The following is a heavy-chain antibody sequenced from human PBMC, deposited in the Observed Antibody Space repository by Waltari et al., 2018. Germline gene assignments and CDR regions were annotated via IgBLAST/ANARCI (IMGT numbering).Heavy chain of an antibody. CDR2: MSYDGSNK. CDR3: ARRGFWSGYWFDY. D-gene: IGHD3-3*01. CDR1: GFTFSSYA. V-gene: IGHV3-30-3*01. J-gene: IGHJ4*02. Sequence: QVQLVESGGGVVQPGRSLRLSCAASGFTFSSYAMHWVRQAPGKGLEWVAVMSYDGSNKYYADSVKGRFTISRDNSKNTLYLQMNSLRAEDTAVYYCARRGFWSGYWFDYWGQGTLVTVSS.